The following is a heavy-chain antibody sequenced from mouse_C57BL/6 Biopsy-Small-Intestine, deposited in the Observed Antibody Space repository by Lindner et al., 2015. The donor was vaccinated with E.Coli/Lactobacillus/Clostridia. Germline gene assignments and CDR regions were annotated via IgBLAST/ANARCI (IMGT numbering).Heavy chain of an antibody. CDR1: GFAFSSYW. Sequence: VQLQESGAELVKPGASVKISCKASGFAFSSYWMHWVKQRPGKGLEWIGQIYPGDGDTDYNGKFKGKATLTADISSSTAYMQLSSLTSEDSAVYFCVRGERGDFDFWGQGTTLTVSS. CDR2: IYPGDGDT. J-gene: IGHJ2*01. V-gene: IGHV1-80*01. CDR3: VRGERGDFDF.